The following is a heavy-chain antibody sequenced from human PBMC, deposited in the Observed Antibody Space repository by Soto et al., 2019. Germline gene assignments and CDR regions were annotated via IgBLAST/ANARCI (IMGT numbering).Heavy chain of an antibody. CDR2: ILHTGGT. V-gene: IGHV4-30-2*01. D-gene: IGHD3-10*01. Sequence: QLQLQESGSRLVKPSQTLSLTCAVSGGSISGGGFSWRWIRHPPGKGLECIGYILHTGGTQYNPSLKSRVSMSVDKSKNQFSLHLTSVTAADTAVYYCARLQFGEGFDYWGQGALVTVSS. CDR1: GGSISGGGFS. CDR3: ARLQFGEGFDY. J-gene: IGHJ4*02.